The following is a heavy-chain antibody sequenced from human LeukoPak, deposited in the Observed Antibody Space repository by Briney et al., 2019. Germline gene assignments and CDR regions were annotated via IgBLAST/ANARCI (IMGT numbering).Heavy chain of an antibody. V-gene: IGHV4-4*07. D-gene: IGHD2/OR15-2a*01. CDR1: GGSISGYY. CDR2: IFITGTT. Sequence: SETLSLTCTVTGGSISGYYWSWVRQSAGKGLEWLGRIFITGTTTYNPSLKSRVTISVDKSRNQFSLKLNSVTATDTAVYYYARSPAENSFDIWGEGTVVIVSS. J-gene: IGHJ3*02. CDR3: ARSPAENSFDI.